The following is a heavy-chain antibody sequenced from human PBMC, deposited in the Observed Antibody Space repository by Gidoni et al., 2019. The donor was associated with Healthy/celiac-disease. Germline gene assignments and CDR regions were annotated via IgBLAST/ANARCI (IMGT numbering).Heavy chain of an antibody. J-gene: IGHJ2*01. D-gene: IGHD4-17*01. CDR3: TTTAPGAWYFDL. CDR2: IRSKAYGGTT. Sequence: EVQLVESGGGLVQPGRSLRLSCTASGFTFGDYAMSWFRQAPGKGLEWVGFIRSKAYGGTTEYAAPVKGRFTISRDDSKSIAYLQMNSLKTEDTAVYYCTTTAPGAWYFDLWGRGTLVTVSS. CDR1: GFTFGDYA. V-gene: IGHV3-49*03.